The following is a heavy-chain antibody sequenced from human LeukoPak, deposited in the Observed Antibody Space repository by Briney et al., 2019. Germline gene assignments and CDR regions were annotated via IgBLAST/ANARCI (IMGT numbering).Heavy chain of an antibody. CDR3: ARGPYCSSTSCYKYYYGMDV. Sequence: GGSLRLSCAASGFTFSSYSMNWVRQAPGKGLEWVSSISSSSSYIYYADSVKGRFTISRDNAKNSLYLQMNSLRAEDTAAYYCARGPYCSSTSCYKYYYGMDVWGKGTTVTVSS. V-gene: IGHV3-21*01. D-gene: IGHD2-2*02. CDR2: ISSSSSYI. J-gene: IGHJ6*04. CDR1: GFTFSSYS.